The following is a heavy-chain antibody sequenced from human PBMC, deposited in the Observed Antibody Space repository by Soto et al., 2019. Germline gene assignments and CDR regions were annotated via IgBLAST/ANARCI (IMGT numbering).Heavy chain of an antibody. CDR3: ARQNSHYYYYGMDV. CDR1: GYNFTSYW. CDR2: IDPSDSYT. J-gene: IGHJ6*02. D-gene: IGHD2-21*01. V-gene: IGHV5-10-1*01. Sequence: GESLKISCNGSGYNFTSYWISWVRQMPGKGLEWMGRIDPSDSYTNYSPSFQGHVTISADKSISTAYLQWSSLKASDTAMYYCARQNSHYYYYGMDVWGQGTTVTVSS.